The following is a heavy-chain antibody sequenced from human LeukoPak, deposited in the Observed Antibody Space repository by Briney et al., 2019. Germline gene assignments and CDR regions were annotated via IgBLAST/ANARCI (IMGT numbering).Heavy chain of an antibody. CDR2: IYYSGST. CDR3: ARWASYYYDSSGYDDAFDI. D-gene: IGHD3-22*01. J-gene: IGHJ3*02. V-gene: IGHV4-59*08. Sequence: PSETLSLTCTVSGGSISNYYWSWIRQPPGKGLEWIGYIYYSGSTYYNPSLKSRVTISVDTSKNQFSLKLSSVTAADTAVYYCARWASYYYDSSGYDDAFDIWGQGTMVTVSS. CDR1: GGSISNYY.